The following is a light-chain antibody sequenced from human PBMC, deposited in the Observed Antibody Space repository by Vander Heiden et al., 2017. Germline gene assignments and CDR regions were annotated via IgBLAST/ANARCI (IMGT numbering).Light chain of an antibody. CDR3: SSYAGSNNLEV. J-gene: IGLJ1*01. V-gene: IGLV2-8*01. CDR2: EVI. Sequence: QSALTQLPSASGSPGQSVTISCTGTSSDVGGSNFVSWYQQHPGKAPKLMIYEVIKRPSGVPDRFSGSKSGNTASLTVSGLQAEDEADYYCSSYAGSNNLEVFGTGTKVTVL. CDR1: SSDVGGSNF.